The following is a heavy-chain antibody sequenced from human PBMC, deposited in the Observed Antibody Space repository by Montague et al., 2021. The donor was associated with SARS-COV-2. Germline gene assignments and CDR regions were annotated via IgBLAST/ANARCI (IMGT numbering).Heavy chain of an antibody. CDR3: ARVGRQQLVRLSGMDV. V-gene: IGHV4-39*07. Sequence: SETLSLTCTVSGGSTSSSSYYWGWICQPPGKGWEWIVCIYYSGCTYHTPSLQIRVTISVDTSKNQFSLKLSSVTAADTAVYYCARVGRQQLVRLSGMDVWGQGTAVTVSS. D-gene: IGHD6-13*01. J-gene: IGHJ6*02. CDR1: GGSTSSSSYY. CDR2: IYYSGCT.